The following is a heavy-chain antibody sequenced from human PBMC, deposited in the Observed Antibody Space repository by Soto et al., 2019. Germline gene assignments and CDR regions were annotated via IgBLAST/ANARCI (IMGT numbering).Heavy chain of an antibody. CDR1: GFSLSTSGMC. V-gene: IGHV2-70*01. Sequence: ASGPTLVNPTQTLTLTCTFSGFSLSTSGMCVSWIRQPPGKALEWLALIDWDDDKYYSTSLKTRLTISKDTSKNQVVLTMTNMDPVDTATYYCARAYCSGGSCYGGNYYGMDVWGQGTTVTVS. D-gene: IGHD2-15*01. CDR2: IDWDDDK. J-gene: IGHJ6*02. CDR3: ARAYCSGGSCYGGNYYGMDV.